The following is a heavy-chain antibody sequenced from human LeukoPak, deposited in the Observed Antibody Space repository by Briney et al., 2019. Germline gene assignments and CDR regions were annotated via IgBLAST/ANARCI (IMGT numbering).Heavy chain of an antibody. CDR1: GYTCTSYD. J-gene: IGHJ3*02. CDR3: ARSRFGTRDAFDI. V-gene: IGHV1-8*01. CDR2: MNPNSGNT. Sequence: GASVKVSCKASGYTCTSYDINWVRQATGQGLEWMGWMNPNSGNTGYAQKFQGRVTMTRNTSISTAYMELSSLRSEDTAVYYCARSRFGTRDAFDIWGQGTMVTVSS. D-gene: IGHD3-16*01.